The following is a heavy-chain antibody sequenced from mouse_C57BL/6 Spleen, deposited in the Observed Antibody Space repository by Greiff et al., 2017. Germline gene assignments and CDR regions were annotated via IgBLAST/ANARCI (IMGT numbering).Heavy chain of an antibody. CDR3: AREDYYVSSYLDY. D-gene: IGHD1-1*01. J-gene: IGHJ2*01. CDR2: IDPSDSET. Sequence: VQLQQPGAELVRPGSSVKLSCKASGYTFTSYWMHWVKQRPIKGLEWIVNIDPSDSETHYNQKFKDKATLTVDKSSSTAYMQLSSLTSEDSAVYYCAREDYYVSSYLDYWGQGTTLTVSS. CDR1: GYTFTSYW. V-gene: IGHV1-52*01.